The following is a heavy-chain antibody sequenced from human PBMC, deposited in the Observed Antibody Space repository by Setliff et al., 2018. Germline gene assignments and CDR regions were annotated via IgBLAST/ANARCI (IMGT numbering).Heavy chain of an antibody. CDR3: AKERLGYCTNGVCYDYYYMDV. J-gene: IGHJ6*03. CDR1: GFTFGSFY. D-gene: IGHD2-8*01. Sequence: PGGSLRLSCAASGFTFGSFYMTWVRQAPGKGLEWVANIRPDGSETGSVDSVKGRFTISRDNSKNTLYLQMNSLRAEDTAVYYCAKERLGYCTNGVCYDYYYMDVWGKGTTVTVSS. CDR2: IRPDGSET. V-gene: IGHV3-7*01.